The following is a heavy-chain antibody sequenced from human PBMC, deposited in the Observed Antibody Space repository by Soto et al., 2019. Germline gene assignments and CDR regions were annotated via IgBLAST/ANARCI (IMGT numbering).Heavy chain of an antibody. CDR1: GFTFSNYW. J-gene: IGHJ4*02. CDR2: IIGDGLYT. CDR3: TRGIIDSVSANDH. Sequence: EVHLVESGGGLVQPGGSGILSCAASGFTFSNYWMILVRQSPRKGLVWVSRIIGDGLYTTYADSVKGRFTISRDNAKNTVYLQMNSLSVEDTVVYYCTRGIIDSVSANDHWGKGTLVTVSS. V-gene: IGHV3-74*03. D-gene: IGHD2-15*01.